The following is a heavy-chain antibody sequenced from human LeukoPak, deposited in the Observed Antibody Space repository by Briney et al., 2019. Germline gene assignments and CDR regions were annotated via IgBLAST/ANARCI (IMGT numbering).Heavy chain of an antibody. CDR1: EFSVGSNY. CDR2: ISWNSGSI. V-gene: IGHV3-9*03. D-gene: IGHD6-19*01. Sequence: SGGSLRLSCAASEFSVGSNYMTWVRQAPGKGLEWVSGISWNSGSIGYADSVKGRFTISRDNAKNSLYLQMNSLRAEDMALYYCAKDRQWAPGNAFDIWGQGTMVTVSS. CDR3: AKDRQWAPGNAFDI. J-gene: IGHJ3*02.